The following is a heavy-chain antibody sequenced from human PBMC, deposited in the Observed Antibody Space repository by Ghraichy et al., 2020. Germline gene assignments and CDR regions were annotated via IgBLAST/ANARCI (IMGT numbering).Heavy chain of an antibody. CDR2: INPNNGGT. D-gene: IGHD3-9*01. CDR3: GRDHDILRGLGLTEAY. V-gene: IGHV1-2*02. CDR1: GYTFTGHY. Sequence: ASVKVSCKTSGYTFTGHYMHWVRQAPGQGLEWMGWINPNNGGTNYAQKFQGRVTMTRDTSISTAYMELSSLTSDDTAVYYCGRDHDILRGLGLTEAYWGQGTLVNVSS. J-gene: IGHJ4*02.